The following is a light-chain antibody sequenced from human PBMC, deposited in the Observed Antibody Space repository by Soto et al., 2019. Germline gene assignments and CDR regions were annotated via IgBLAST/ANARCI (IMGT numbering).Light chain of an antibody. Sequence: QSALTQPASVSGSPGQSITISCAGTSSDVGGYNFVSWYQHHPGKVPKLMIYDVSNRPSGVSNRFSGSKSGNTASLTISGVQAEDEADYYCSSYTSSSTLVFGGGTKVTVL. V-gene: IGLV2-14*03. CDR3: SSYTSSSTLV. J-gene: IGLJ2*01. CDR1: SSDVGGYNF. CDR2: DVS.